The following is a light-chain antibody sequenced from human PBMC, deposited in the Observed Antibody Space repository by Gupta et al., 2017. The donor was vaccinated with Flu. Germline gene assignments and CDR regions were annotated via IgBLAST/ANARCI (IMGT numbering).Light chain of an antibody. CDR2: GKN. CDR3: NSRDSSGNHPVV. V-gene: IGLV3-19*01. CDR1: SLRSYY. J-gene: IGLJ2*01. Sequence: SSELTQDPAVSVALGQTVRITCQGDSLRSYYASWYQQKPGQAPVLVIYGKNNRPSGIPDRFSGSSSGNTASLTMTRAQAEDEADYYCNSRDSSGNHPVVFGGGTKLTVL.